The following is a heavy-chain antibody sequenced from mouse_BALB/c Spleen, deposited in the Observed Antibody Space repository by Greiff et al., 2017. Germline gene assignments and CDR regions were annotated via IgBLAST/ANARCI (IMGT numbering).Heavy chain of an antibody. Sequence: LQQPGSELVRPGASVKLSCKASGYTFTSYWMHWVKQRPGQGLEWIGNIYPGSGSTNYDEKFKSKATLTVDTSSSTAYMQLSSLTSEDSAVYYCTQTGFDYWGQGTTLTVSS. D-gene: IGHD4-1*01. V-gene: IGHV1S22*01. CDR2: IYPGSGST. CDR1: GYTFTSYW. J-gene: IGHJ2*01. CDR3: TQTGFDY.